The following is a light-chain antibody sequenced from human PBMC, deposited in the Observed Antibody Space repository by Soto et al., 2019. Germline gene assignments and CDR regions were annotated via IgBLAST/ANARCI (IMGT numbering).Light chain of an antibody. CDR3: CAYSTSGTHV. V-gene: IGLV2-14*03. CDR1: SSDVGSYDY. CDR2: DVN. J-gene: IGLJ1*01. Sequence: QSALTQPASVSGSPGQSITFSCTGTSSDVGSYDYVSWHQQHPGKAPKLIIYDVNNRPSGVPSRFSGSKSGNTASLTISGPQSEDEADYYCCAYSTSGTHVFGTGTKLTVL.